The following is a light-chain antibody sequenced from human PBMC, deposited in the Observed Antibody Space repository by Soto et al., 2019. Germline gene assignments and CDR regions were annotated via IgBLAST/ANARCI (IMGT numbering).Light chain of an antibody. CDR2: RNN. V-gene: IGLV1-47*01. J-gene: IGLJ1*01. CDR1: SSNSGSNY. Sequence: QSVLTQPPPASGTPGQRVTISCSGSSSNSGSNYVYWYQQLPGTAPKLLIYRNNQRPSGVPDRFSGSKSGTSASLAISGLRSEDEADYYCAAWDDSLSGYYVFGTGTKVTVL. CDR3: AAWDDSLSGYYV.